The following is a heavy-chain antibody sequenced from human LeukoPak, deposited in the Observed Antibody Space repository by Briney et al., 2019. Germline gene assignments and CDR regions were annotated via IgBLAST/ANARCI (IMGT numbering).Heavy chain of an antibody. CDR1: GFTFSSYE. J-gene: IGHJ4*02. V-gene: IGHV3-48*03. CDR2: ISSSGSTI. CDR3: ARDPSGSGYSDY. D-gene: IGHD3-3*01. Sequence: GGSLRLSCAASGFTFSSYEMNWVRQAPGKGLEWVSYISSSGSTIYYADSVKGRFTISRDNAKNSLYLQMNSLRAEDTAVYYCARDPSGSGYSDYWGQGTLVTVSS.